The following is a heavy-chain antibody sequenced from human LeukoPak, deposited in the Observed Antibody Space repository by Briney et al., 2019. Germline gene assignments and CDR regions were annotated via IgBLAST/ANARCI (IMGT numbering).Heavy chain of an antibody. V-gene: IGHV1-2*02. Sequence: GASMKVSCNTSGYTFTDYYIHWVRQAPGQGLEWMGWINPKSGVTNYAQNFQDRVTLTSDTSISTAYMDLSGLTSGDTAVYYCARALGNYYDSTVYQAYWGQGTLVTVSS. CDR2: INPKSGVT. J-gene: IGHJ4*02. CDR3: ARALGNYYDSTVYQAY. CDR1: GYTFTDYY. D-gene: IGHD3-22*01.